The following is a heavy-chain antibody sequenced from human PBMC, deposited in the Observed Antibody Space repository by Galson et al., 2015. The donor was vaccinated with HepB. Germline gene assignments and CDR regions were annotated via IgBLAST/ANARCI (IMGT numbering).Heavy chain of an antibody. V-gene: IGHV3-23*01. CDR1: GFTFGNYA. Sequence: SLRLSCAASGFTFGNYAMTWVRQAPGKGLEWVSSISGSGGGTYYADSVNGRFTISRDNSKNTLSLQMNSLRAEDTAVYYCAKGHEWELLSQFDYWGQGTLVTVSS. D-gene: IGHD4-23*01. J-gene: IGHJ4*02. CDR3: AKGHEWELLSQFDY. CDR2: ISGSGGGT.